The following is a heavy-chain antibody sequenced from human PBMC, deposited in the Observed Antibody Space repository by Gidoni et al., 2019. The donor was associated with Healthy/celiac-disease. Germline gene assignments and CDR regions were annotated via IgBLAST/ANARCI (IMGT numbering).Heavy chain of an antibody. Sequence: QVQLVQSGAEVKKPGASVKVSCKASRYTFTSYYMHWVRQAPGQGLEWMGIINPSGGSTSYEQKFQGRVTMTRDTSTSTVYMELSSLRSEDTAVYYCARAGVPAAIRSYYYYGMDVWGQGTTVTVSS. CDR1: RYTFTSYY. CDR3: ARAGVPAAIRSYYYYGMDV. V-gene: IGHV1-46*01. J-gene: IGHJ6*02. D-gene: IGHD2-2*01. CDR2: INPSGGST.